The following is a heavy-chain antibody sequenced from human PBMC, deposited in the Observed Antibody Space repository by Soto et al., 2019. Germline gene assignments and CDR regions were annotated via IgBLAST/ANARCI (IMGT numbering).Heavy chain of an antibody. CDR1: GFTFSSYS. D-gene: IGHD5-12*01. Sequence: GGSLRLSCAASGFTFSSYSMNWVRQAPGKGLEWVSYISSSSSTIYYADSVKGRFTISRDNAKNSLYLQMNSLRDEDTAVYYCARDPYDYFNRKGGSRNYGMDVWGQGTTVTVSS. V-gene: IGHV3-48*02. J-gene: IGHJ6*02. CDR2: ISSSSSTI. CDR3: ARDPYDYFNRKGGSRNYGMDV.